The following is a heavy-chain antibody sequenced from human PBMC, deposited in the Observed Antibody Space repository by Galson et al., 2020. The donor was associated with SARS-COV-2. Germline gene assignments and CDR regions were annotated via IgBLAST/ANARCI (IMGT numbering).Heavy chain of an antibody. J-gene: IGHJ3*02. V-gene: IGHV1-3*04. Sequence: ASVKVSCKASGYTFNTYAIHWVRQAPGQRLEWMGWVNTGNGYPKYSQNFQERVTITRDTSATTVYLEVSSLRSEDTAIYYCARRILQAVVFEMWGQGTKVTVS. CDR1: GYTFNTYA. CDR2: VNTGNGYP. CDR3: ARRILQAVVFEM. D-gene: IGHD4-4*01.